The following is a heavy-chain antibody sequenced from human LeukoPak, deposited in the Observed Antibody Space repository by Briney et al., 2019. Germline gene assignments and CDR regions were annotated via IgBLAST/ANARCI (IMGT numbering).Heavy chain of an antibody. Sequence: GGSLRLSCAASGFSFDDYAMHSVRQLPGKGLEGVSVISGDGGDTDYVDSVKGRFTISRDNSKDSLYLQMNSLRAEDTALYYCAKDGADCSSTSCYWNYYYMDVWGKGTTVTVSS. CDR1: GFSFDDYA. J-gene: IGHJ6*03. CDR3: AKDGADCSSTSCYWNYYYMDV. CDR2: ISGDGGDT. D-gene: IGHD2-2*01. V-gene: IGHV3-43*02.